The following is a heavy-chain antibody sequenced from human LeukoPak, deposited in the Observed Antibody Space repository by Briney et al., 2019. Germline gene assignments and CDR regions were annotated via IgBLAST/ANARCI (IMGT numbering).Heavy chain of an antibody. Sequence: PSETLSLTCTVSGGSISSYYWSWIRQPPGKGLEWIGEINHSGSTNYNPSLKSRVTILLDKSKNQFSLKLSSVTAADTAVYYCARGFDYSRYYGMDVWGQGTTVTVSS. V-gene: IGHV4-34*01. D-gene: IGHD4-11*01. CDR2: INHSGST. CDR3: ARGFDYSRYYGMDV. CDR1: GGSISSYY. J-gene: IGHJ6*02.